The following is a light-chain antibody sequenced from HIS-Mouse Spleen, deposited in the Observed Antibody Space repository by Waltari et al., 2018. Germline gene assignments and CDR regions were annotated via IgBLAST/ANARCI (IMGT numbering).Light chain of an antibody. V-gene: IGLV9-49*01. Sequence: QPVLTQPPSASASLGASVTLTCTLSSGYSNYKVDWYQQRPGKGTRFVMRVGTGGDVGSKGDVIPVRFAGLGSGLNRYLTIKNIQEEDESDYHCGADHGSGSNFVWVFGGGTKLTVL. CDR3: GADHGSGSNFVWV. J-gene: IGLJ3*02. CDR2: VGTGGDVG. CDR1: SGYSNYK.